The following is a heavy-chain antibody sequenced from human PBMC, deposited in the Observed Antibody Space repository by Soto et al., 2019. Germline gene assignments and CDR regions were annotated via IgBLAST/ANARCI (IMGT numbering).Heavy chain of an antibody. V-gene: IGHV1-46*01. CDR3: ARDEWTSVVVVAATKYYYGMDV. CDR1: GYTFIGYC. J-gene: IGHJ6*02. D-gene: IGHD2-15*01. CDR2: INPSGGDT. Sequence: GASVKVSCKASGYTFIGYCMHWVRQAPGQGLEWMGIINPSGGDTNYAQKLQGRVTMTTDTSTSTAYMELRSLRSDDTAVYYCARDEWTSVVVVAATKYYYGMDVWGQGTTVTVSS.